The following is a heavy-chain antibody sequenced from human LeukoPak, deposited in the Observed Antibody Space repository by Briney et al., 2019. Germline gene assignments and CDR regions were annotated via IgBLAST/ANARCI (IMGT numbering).Heavy chain of an antibody. J-gene: IGHJ4*02. D-gene: IGHD1-26*01. CDR3: ARDHMGYDY. CDR1: GFTFSSYS. CDR2: ISSGGSTT. Sequence: PGGFLRLSCVASGFTFSSYSMNWVRQAPGKGLEWVSYISSGGSTTYYAGSVKGRFTVSRDNAKNSLYLQMNSLRAEDTAVYYCARDHMGYDYWGQGTLVTVSS. V-gene: IGHV3-48*04.